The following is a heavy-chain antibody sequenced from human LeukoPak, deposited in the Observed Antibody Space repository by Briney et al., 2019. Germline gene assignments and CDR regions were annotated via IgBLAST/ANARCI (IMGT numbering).Heavy chain of an antibody. J-gene: IGHJ4*02. CDR2: IIPILGIV. CDR3: ARAGYCSGGSCYSEGAYYFDY. CDR1: GGTFSSYA. Sequence: SVKVSCKASGGTFSSYAISWVRQAPGQGLEWMGRIIPILGIVNYAQKFQGRVTITADKSTSTAYMELSSLRSEDTAVYYCARAGYCSGGSCYSEGAYYFDYWGQGTLVTVSS. V-gene: IGHV1-69*04. D-gene: IGHD2-15*01.